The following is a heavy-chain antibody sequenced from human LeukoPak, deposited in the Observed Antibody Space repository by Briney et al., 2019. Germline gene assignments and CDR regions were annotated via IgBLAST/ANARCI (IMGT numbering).Heavy chain of an antibody. Sequence: ASVKVSCKASGYTFTNYAMHWVRQAPGQRLEWMAWINAGNGNTKNSQKFQGRPTITRDTSASTAYMELSSLRSEDTAVYYCARQYYYGSGSYWYFDYWGQGTLVTVSS. J-gene: IGHJ4*02. CDR1: GYTFTNYA. D-gene: IGHD3-10*01. CDR3: ARQYYYGSGSYWYFDY. V-gene: IGHV1-3*01. CDR2: INAGNGNT.